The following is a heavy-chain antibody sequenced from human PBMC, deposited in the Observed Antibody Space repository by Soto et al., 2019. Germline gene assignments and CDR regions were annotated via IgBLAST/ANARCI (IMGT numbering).Heavy chain of an antibody. Sequence: QVQLQESGPGLVKPSETLSLTCTVSGGSISSDYWSWIRQPPGKGLEWIGDIYYSGRTNYEPSLKSRVTISVDTSKNQFSLKVNAVTAADTAVYYCVRDRGTFCSGGSCYSRGMDVWGQGTTVTVSS. CDR3: VRDRGTFCSGGSCYSRGMDV. J-gene: IGHJ6*02. V-gene: IGHV4-59*01. D-gene: IGHD2-15*01. CDR2: IYYSGRT. CDR1: GGSISSDY.